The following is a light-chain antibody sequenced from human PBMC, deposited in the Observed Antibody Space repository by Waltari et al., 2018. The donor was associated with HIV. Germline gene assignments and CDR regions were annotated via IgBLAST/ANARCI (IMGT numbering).Light chain of an antibody. CDR3: AAWDDSLGWV. Sequence: QSVLTQPPSASGTPGQRVTISCSGSSSNIGSNYVYWYQQLPGTAPKLLIYRNNQRPSGVPDRFSGSKSGTSASLAIIGLRSEDEADYYCAAWDDSLGWVFGGGTKLTVL. CDR1: SSNIGSNY. V-gene: IGLV1-47*01. J-gene: IGLJ3*02. CDR2: RNN.